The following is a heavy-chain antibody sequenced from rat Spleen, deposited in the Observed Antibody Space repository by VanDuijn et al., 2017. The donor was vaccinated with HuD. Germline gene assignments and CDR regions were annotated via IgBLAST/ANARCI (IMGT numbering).Heavy chain of an antibody. J-gene: IGHJ1*01. V-gene: IGHV5-22*01. CDR2: ISFEDNNT. D-gene: IGHD1-7*01. Sequence: EVQLVESGGGLVQPGRSMKLSCGASGFTFSNYYMAWVRQAPKKGLEWVASISFEDNNTYYGDSVKGRFTISRDNAKSTLYLQMNSLRSEDTATYYCTRHPSYYGFDSYWYFDFWGPGTMVTVSS. CDR3: TRHPSYYGFDSYWYFDF. CDR1: GFTFSNYY.